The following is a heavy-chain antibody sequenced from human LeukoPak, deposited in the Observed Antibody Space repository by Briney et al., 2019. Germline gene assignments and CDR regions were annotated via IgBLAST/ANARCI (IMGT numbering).Heavy chain of an antibody. Sequence: GESLKISCKGSGYSFTSYWIGWLRQMPGKGLEWMGIIYPGDSDTRYSPSFQGQVTISADKSISTAYLQWRSLKASDTAIYHCARRGYSYGFDYWGQGTLVTVSS. CDR1: GYSFTSYW. V-gene: IGHV5-51*01. CDR2: IYPGDSDT. CDR3: ARRGYSYGFDY. D-gene: IGHD5-18*01. J-gene: IGHJ4*02.